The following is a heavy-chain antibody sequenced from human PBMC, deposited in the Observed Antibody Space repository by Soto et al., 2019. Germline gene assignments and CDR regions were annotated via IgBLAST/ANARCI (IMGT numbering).Heavy chain of an antibody. CDR3: ARTLGGTNHDAFDI. J-gene: IGHJ3*02. Sequence: QVQLQQWGAGLLKPSETLSLTCAVYGGSFSGYYWSWIRQPPGKGLEWIGEINHSGSTNYNPSLKSRVTISVDTSKNQFSLKLSSVTAADTAVYYCARTLGGTNHDAFDIWGQGTMVTVSS. CDR2: INHSGST. CDR1: GGSFSGYY. D-gene: IGHD1-26*01. V-gene: IGHV4-34*01.